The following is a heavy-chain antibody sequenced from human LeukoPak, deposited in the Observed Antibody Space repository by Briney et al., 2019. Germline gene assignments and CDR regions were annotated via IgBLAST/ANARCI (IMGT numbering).Heavy chain of an antibody. D-gene: IGHD5-18*01. Sequence: GGSLRLPCAASGFTFSSYGMHWVRQAPGKGLEWVAVIWYDGKKKYYADSVKGRFTISRDNSKNTLYLQMDSLGAEDTALYYCAKANGYNNGRFDFWGQGILITVSS. V-gene: IGHV3-33*06. CDR3: AKANGYNNGRFDF. CDR2: IWYDGKKK. CDR1: GFTFSSYG. J-gene: IGHJ4*02.